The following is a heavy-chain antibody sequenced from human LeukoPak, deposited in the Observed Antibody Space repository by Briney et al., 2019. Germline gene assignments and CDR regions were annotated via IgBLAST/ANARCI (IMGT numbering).Heavy chain of an antibody. J-gene: IGHJ4*02. CDR2: INPNGGST. V-gene: IGHV1-46*01. D-gene: IGHD6-19*01. CDR1: GYTLTSYY. CDR3: VRGSRSSGWDLRAMGDYFDF. Sequence: VASVKVPCKASGYTLTSYYIHWVRQAPRQGLEWIGIINPNGGSTSYSQNFQGRVTMSRDMSTSTIYVELSSLRSEDTAVYYCVRGSRSSGWDLRAMGDYFDFWGQGTLVTVSS.